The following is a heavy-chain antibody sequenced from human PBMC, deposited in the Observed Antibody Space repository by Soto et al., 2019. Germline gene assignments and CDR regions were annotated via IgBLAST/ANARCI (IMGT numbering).Heavy chain of an antibody. CDR3: ARGTTAYSGSYFA. J-gene: IGHJ5*02. CDR1: GCTFSSYA. CDR2: IIPIFGTA. D-gene: IGHD1-26*01. Sequence: GASVKVSCKASGCTFSSYAISCVRQAPGQVLEWMGGIIPIFGTANYAQKFQGRVTITADESTSTAYMELSSLRSEDTAVYYCARGTTAYSGSYFAWGQGTLVTVSS. V-gene: IGHV1-69*13.